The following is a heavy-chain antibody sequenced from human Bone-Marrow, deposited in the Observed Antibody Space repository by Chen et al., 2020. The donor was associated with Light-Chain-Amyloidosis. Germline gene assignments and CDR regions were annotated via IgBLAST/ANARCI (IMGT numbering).Heavy chain of an antibody. Sequence: EVQLVESGGGLVQPGGSLILSCAASGFTFSSHWMSWVRQAPGKGLEWVANIKEDGSQKYDVDSVKGQFTISRDNAKNSLYLQMNSLRAEDTAVYYCARDHSSGWYPYQDYWGQGTLVSVSS. J-gene: IGHJ4*02. CDR3: ARDHSSGWYPYQDY. V-gene: IGHV3-7*03. CDR1: GFTFSSHW. D-gene: IGHD6-13*01. CDR2: IKEDGSQK.